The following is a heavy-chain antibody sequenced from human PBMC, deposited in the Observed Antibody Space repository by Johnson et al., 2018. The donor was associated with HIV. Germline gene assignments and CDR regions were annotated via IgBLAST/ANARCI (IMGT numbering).Heavy chain of an antibody. J-gene: IGHJ3*02. CDR3: ARDSPGEITMGQGVIGI. CDR1: GFTFSSYG. CDR2: ISYDGSNK. D-gene: IGHD3-10*01. Sequence: QVQLVESGGGVVQPGRSLRLSCAASGFTFSSYGMHWVRQAPGKGLEWVAVISYDGSNKYYADSVKGRFTISRDNSKNTLYLQMNSLRAEDTAVYYCARDSPGEITMGQGVIGIWGQGTMVTVSS. V-gene: IGHV3-30*03.